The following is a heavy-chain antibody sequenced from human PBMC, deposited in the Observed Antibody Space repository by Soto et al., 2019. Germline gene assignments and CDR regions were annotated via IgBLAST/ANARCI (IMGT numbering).Heavy chain of an antibody. J-gene: IGHJ6*02. V-gene: IGHV5-51*01. Sequence: GESLKISCMGSGYSFTSYWIGWVRQMPGKGLEWMGIIYPGDSDTRYSPSFQGQVTISADKSISTAYLQWSSLKASDTAMYYCASHSSSSDMSYYYYGMDVRGQGTTVTVSS. D-gene: IGHD6-6*01. CDR3: ASHSSSSDMSYYYYGMDV. CDR2: IYPGDSDT. CDR1: GYSFTSYW.